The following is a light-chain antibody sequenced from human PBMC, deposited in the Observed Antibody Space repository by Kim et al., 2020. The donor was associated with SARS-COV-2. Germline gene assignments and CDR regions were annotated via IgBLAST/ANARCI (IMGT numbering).Light chain of an antibody. CDR1: SLRSYY. CDR3: NSRDSSTKPWL. Sequence: ELTQDPAVSVALGQTVRITCQGDSLRSYYASWYQQKPGQAPVLVIYGKNTRPSGIPDRFSGPSSGNTASLTITGAQAEDEADYYCNSRDSSTKPWLFGG. V-gene: IGLV3-19*01. J-gene: IGLJ3*02. CDR2: GKN.